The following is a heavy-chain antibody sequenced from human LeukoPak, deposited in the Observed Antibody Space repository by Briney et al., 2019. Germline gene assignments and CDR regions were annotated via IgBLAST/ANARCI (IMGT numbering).Heavy chain of an antibody. CDR2: ISGSGGST. Sequence: GGSLRLSCAASGFTFSSYAMSWVRQAPGKGLEWVSAISGSGGSTYYADSVKGRFTISRDNSKNTLYLQMNSLRAEDTAVYYCARNLYSGYDLHPDHWGQGTLVTVSS. CDR3: ARNLYSGYDLHPDH. D-gene: IGHD5-12*01. V-gene: IGHV3-23*01. J-gene: IGHJ4*02. CDR1: GFTFSSYA.